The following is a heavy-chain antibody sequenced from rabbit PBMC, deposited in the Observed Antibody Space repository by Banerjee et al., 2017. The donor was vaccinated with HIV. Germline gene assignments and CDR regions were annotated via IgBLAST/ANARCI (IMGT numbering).Heavy chain of an antibody. CDR1: GFSFSNKA. V-gene: IGHV1S47*01. Sequence: QEQLVESGGGLVKPEGSLTLSCTASGFSFSNKAVMCWVRQAPGKGLEWIGYIDPIFGSTVYASWVNGRFTISRENTQNTLYLQLNSLTVADTATYFCVREAGYGGYGDGHLWGPGTLVTVS. CDR3: VREAGYGGYGDGHL. D-gene: IGHD6-1*01. CDR2: IDPIFGST. J-gene: IGHJ6*01.